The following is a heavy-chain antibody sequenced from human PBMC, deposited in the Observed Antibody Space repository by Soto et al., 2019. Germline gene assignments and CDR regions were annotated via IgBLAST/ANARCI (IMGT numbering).Heavy chain of an antibody. D-gene: IGHD3-9*01. V-gene: IGHV3-15*01. CDR3: TTDGLRYFDWSFDY. CDR2: IKSKTDGGTT. Sequence: GGSLRLSCAASGFTFSNAWMSWVRQATGKGLEWVGRIKSKTDGGTTDYAAPVKGRFTISRDDSKNTLYLQMNSLKTEDTAVYYCTTDGLRYFDWSFDYWGQGTLVTVS. J-gene: IGHJ4*02. CDR1: GFTFSNAW.